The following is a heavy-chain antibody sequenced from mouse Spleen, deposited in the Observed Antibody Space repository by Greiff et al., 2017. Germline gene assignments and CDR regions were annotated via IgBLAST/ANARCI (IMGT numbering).Heavy chain of an antibody. D-gene: IGHD4-1*01. V-gene: IGHV2-6-2*01. CDR3: AREEGTGVDY. CDR2: IWSDGST. J-gene: IGHJ2*01. Sequence: VKLMESGPDLVAPSQSLSITCTVSGFSLTSYGVHWVRQPPGKGLEWLVVIWSDGSTTYNSALKSRLSISKDNSKSQVFLKMNSLQTDDTAMYYCAREEGTGVDYWGQGTTLTVSS. CDR1: GFSLTSYG.